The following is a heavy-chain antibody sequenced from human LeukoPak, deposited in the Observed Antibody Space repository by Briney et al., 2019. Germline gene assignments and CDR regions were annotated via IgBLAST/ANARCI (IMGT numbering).Heavy chain of an antibody. J-gene: IGHJ4*02. CDR1: GFIFSDFY. CDR2: ISNTDDTV. V-gene: IGHV3-11*04. CDR3: ARVVTGEAGAYHFVDY. D-gene: IGHD6-13*01. Sequence: GGSLRLSCAASGFIFSDFYMSWIRQAPGKGLEWVSHISNTDDTVHYADSVKGRFTISRDNAKNSLFLQMDSLRGEDTAVYYCARVVTGEAGAYHFVDYWGQGALVTVSS.